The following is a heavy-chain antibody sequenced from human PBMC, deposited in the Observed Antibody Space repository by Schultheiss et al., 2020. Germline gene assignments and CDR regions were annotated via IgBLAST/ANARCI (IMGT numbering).Heavy chain of an antibody. V-gene: IGHV4-59*01. Sequence: SETLSLTCTVSGGSISSYSWSWIRQPPGKGLEWIGYIYYSGSTNYNPSLKSRVTISVDTSKNQFSLKLSSVTAADTAVYYCARVTLGDGYTIDYWGQGTLVTVAS. D-gene: IGHD5-24*01. CDR3: ARVTLGDGYTIDY. CDR2: IYYSGST. CDR1: GGSISSYS. J-gene: IGHJ4*02.